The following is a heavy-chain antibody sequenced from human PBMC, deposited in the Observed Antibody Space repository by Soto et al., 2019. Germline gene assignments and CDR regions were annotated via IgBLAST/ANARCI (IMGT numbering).Heavy chain of an antibody. Sequence: SETLSLTCAVYGGSFSGYYWSWLRQPPGKGLEWIGEINHSGSTNYNPSLKSRVTISVDTSKNQFSLKLSSVTAADTAVYYCASSGDCGGDCYYNYWGQGTLVTVSS. V-gene: IGHV4-34*01. CDR2: INHSGST. D-gene: IGHD2-21*01. J-gene: IGHJ4*02. CDR1: GGSFSGYY. CDR3: ASSGDCGGDCYYNY.